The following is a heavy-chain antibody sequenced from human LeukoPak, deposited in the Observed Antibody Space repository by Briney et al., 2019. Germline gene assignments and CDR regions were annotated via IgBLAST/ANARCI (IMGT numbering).Heavy chain of an antibody. CDR3: ARDRCSGGSCYLRTDYYFDY. D-gene: IGHD2-15*01. CDR1: GFTFSSYA. Sequence: GGSLRLSCAASGFTFSSYAMSWVRQAPGKGLEWVSAISGSGGSTYYADSVKGRFTISRDNSKNTLYLQMGSLRAEDMAVYYCARDRCSGGSCYLRTDYYFDYWGQGTLVTVSS. CDR2: ISGSGGST. V-gene: IGHV3-23*01. J-gene: IGHJ4*02.